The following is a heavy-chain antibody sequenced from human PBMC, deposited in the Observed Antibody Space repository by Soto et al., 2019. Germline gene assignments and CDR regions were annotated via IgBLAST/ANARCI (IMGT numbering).Heavy chain of an antibody. CDR1: GDTFSNYA. V-gene: IGHV1-69*12. Sequence: QVQLVQSGAEVKKPGSSVKVACKVSGDTFSNYAINWVRQAPGQGLEWMGAIVPIFSTANYAQKFQGRVTITADEFQITAYMELSGLRSDDTATYYCARETSAPGTFREDASDIWGQGTLVTVSS. CDR2: IVPIFSTA. D-gene: IGHD6-13*01. J-gene: IGHJ3*02. CDR3: ARETSAPGTFREDASDI.